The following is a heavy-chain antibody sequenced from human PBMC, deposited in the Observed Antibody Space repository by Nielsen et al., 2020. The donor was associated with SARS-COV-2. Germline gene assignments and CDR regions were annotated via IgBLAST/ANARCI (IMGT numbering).Heavy chain of an antibody. V-gene: IGHV3-15*01. CDR2: IKSKTDGGTT. J-gene: IGHJ4*02. CDR1: GFTFSAYA. Sequence: GESLKISCAASGFTFSAYAMIWVRQAAGKGLEWVGRIKSKTDGGTTDYAAPVKGRFTISRDDSKNTLYLQMNSLKTEDTAVYYCTTDLEWELPPNYWGQGTLVTVSS. D-gene: IGHD1-26*01. CDR3: TTDLEWELPPNY.